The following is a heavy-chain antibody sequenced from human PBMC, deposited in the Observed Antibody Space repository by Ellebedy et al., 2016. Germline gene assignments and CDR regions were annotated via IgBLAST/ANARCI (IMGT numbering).Heavy chain of an antibody. D-gene: IGHD3-9*01. CDR1: GFTFSNAW. Sequence: GESLKISCAASGFTFSNAWMSWVRQAPGKGLEWVGRIKSKTDGGTTDYAAPVKGRFTISRDDSKNTLSLQMNSLRAEDTAVYYCARYNTGYYDVRHFDLWGRGTLVTVSS. V-gene: IGHV3-15*05. CDR3: ARYNTGYYDVRHFDL. J-gene: IGHJ2*01. CDR2: IKSKTDGGTT.